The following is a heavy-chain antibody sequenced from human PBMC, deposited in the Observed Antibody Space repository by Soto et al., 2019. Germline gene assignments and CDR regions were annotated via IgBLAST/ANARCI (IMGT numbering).Heavy chain of an antibody. D-gene: IGHD3-3*01. J-gene: IGHJ5*02. V-gene: IGHV4-4*07. CDR3: ARGQRFSDWFDP. CDR1: GGSMTSYY. CDR2: VYSSGGT. Sequence: SETLSLTCTVSGGSMTSYYWTWIRQPAGKGLEWIGRVYSSGGTHYNPSLKSRVTISLDTSKNQFSLRLLSVTDADTAVYFCARGQRFSDWFDPWGQGTLVTVS.